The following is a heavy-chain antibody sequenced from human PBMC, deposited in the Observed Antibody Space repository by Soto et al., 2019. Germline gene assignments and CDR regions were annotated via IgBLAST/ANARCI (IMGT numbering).Heavy chain of an antibody. V-gene: IGHV1-18*01. CDR2: INAYNGNT. CDR1: GYTFTRYA. CDR3: ARDVAYGLIDY. Sequence: QVQLVQSGAEVKKPGASVKVSCKPSGYTFTRYAISWVRQAPGQGLEWMGWINAYNGNTHYAQKLQGRVTMTTDTSPSTAYMELRSLRSDDTAVYYCARDVAYGLIDYWGQGTLVPVSS. J-gene: IGHJ4*02. D-gene: IGHD4-17*01.